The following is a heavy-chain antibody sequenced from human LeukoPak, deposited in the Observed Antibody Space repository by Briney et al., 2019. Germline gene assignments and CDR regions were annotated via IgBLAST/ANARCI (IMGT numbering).Heavy chain of an antibody. V-gene: IGHV7-4-1*02. Sequence: GASVKVSCKASGYTFTSYAMNWVRQAPGQGLEWMGWINTNTGSPTYAQGFTGRFVFSLDTSVSTAYLQISSLKAEDTAVYYCARDSGYCSSTSCKPQTVYYYYGMDVWGQGTTVTVSS. CDR3: ARDSGYCSSTSCKPQTVYYYYGMDV. CDR1: GYTFTSYA. D-gene: IGHD2-2*01. J-gene: IGHJ6*02. CDR2: INTNTGSP.